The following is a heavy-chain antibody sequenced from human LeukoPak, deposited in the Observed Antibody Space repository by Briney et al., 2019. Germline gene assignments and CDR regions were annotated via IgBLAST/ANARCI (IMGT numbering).Heavy chain of an antibody. CDR3: AKDTIYDILTGYLGYYYYYYMDV. CDR2: IRYDGSNK. V-gene: IGHV3-30*02. D-gene: IGHD3-9*01. CDR1: GFTFSSYG. J-gene: IGHJ6*03. Sequence: GGSLRLSCAASGFTFSSYGMHWVRQAPGKGLEWVAFIRYDGSNKYYADSVKGRFTISRDNSKNTLYLQMNSLRAEDTAVYYRAKDTIYDILTGYLGYYYYYYMDVWGKGTTVTVSS.